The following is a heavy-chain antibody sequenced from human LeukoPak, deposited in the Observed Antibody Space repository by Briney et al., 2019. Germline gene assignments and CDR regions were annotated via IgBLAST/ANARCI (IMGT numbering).Heavy chain of an antibody. CDR1: GYSFTSYW. V-gene: IGHV5-51*01. J-gene: IGHJ3*02. CDR3: ARAYYYDSSGYSLAFDI. D-gene: IGHD3-22*01. CDR2: IYPGDSDT. Sequence: GESLKISCKGSGYSFTSYWTGWVRQMPGKGLEWMGIIYPGDSDTRYSPSFQGQVTISADKSISTAYLQWSSLKASDTAVYYCARAYYYDSSGYSLAFDIWGQGTMVTVSS.